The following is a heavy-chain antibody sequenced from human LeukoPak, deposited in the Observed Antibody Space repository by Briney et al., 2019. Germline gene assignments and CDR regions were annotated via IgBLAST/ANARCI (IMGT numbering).Heavy chain of an antibody. J-gene: IGHJ4*02. CDR1: GYTFTNYY. Sequence: ASVKVSCKAFGYTFTNYYRHWVRQAPGQGLEWMGMINPRGGSTSYAQKFQGRVTMTRDTSTNTVYMDLSSLRSEDTAVYYCAREIGPIQLHLWGSAFDYWGQGTLVTVSS. D-gene: IGHD5-18*01. CDR2: INPRGGST. V-gene: IGHV1-46*01. CDR3: AREIGPIQLHLWGSAFDY.